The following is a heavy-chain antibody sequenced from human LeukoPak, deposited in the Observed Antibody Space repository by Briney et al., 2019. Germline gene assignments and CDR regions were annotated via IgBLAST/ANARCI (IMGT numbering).Heavy chain of an antibody. V-gene: IGHV3-11*03. CDR2: IDSSGDYK. CDR3: ASPAVWGELSLRY. Sequence: PGGSLRLSCAASGFTFSAYYMSWIRQAPGKGLEWLSYIDSSGDYKKYADSVKGRFTISRDNSKNTVYLQMNSLRAEDTAVYYCASPAVWGELSLRYWGQGTLVTVSS. CDR1: GFTFSAYY. J-gene: IGHJ4*02. D-gene: IGHD3-16*02.